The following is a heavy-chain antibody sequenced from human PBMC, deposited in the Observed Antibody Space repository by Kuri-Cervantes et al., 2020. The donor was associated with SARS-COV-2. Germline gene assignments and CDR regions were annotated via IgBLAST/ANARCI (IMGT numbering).Heavy chain of an antibody. D-gene: IGHD3-22*01. Sequence: GESLKISCVVSGFPFSSYEMNWVRQAPGKGLEWVSYISSSGSTIYYADSVKGRFTISRDNAKNTLYLQMNSLRAEDTAVYYCARNLYYYDSSGYSNWFDPWGQGTLVTVSS. V-gene: IGHV3-48*03. CDR3: ARNLYYYDSSGYSNWFDP. CDR2: ISSSGSTI. J-gene: IGHJ5*02. CDR1: GFPFSSYE.